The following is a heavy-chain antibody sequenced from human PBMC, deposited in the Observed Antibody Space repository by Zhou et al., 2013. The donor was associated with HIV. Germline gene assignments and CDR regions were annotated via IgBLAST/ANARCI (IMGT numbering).Heavy chain of an antibody. J-gene: IGHJ5*02. V-gene: IGHV1-69*13. D-gene: IGHD1-1*01. CDR2: IIPIFGTP. CDR1: GATFSNYG. CDR3: ARDRDGTSDNWFDP. Sequence: QVQLVQSGAEVKKPGSSVKVSCKASGATFSNYGVSWVRQAPGQGLEWMGRIIPIFGTPNYAQKFQGRVTITADESTSTAHMELSSLRSEDTAVYYCARDRDGTSDNWFDPWGQGTLVTVSS.